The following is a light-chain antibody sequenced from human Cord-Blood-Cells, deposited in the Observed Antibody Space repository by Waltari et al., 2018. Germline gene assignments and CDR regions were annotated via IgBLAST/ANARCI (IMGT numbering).Light chain of an antibody. CDR2: DVS. J-gene: IGLJ3*02. Sequence: QSALTQPRPVSGSPGQSVPTSCTGTSSDVGCYNHVSWYQQHPGKAPKLMIYDVSKRPSGVPDRFSGSKSGNTASLTISGLQAEDEADYYCCSYAGSYTLVFGGGTKLTVL. CDR3: CSYAGSYTLV. CDR1: SSDVGCYNH. V-gene: IGLV2-11*01.